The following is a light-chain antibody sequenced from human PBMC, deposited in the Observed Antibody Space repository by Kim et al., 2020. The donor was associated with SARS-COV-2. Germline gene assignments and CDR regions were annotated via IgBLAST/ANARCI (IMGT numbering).Light chain of an antibody. V-gene: IGLV1-44*01. Sequence: GQRITISCSGSYSNIGRNTVNWYQQLPGTAPKFLNYNNNQRPSGVPDRFSGSKSGTSASLAISGLQSEDEADYYCATRDDSLDGWVFGGGTQLTVL. CDR2: NNN. CDR3: ATRDDSLDGWV. CDR1: YSNIGRNT. J-gene: IGLJ3*02.